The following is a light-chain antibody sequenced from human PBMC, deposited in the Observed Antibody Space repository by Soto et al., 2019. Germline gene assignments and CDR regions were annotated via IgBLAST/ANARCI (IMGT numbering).Light chain of an antibody. J-gene: IGKJ3*01. CDR2: AAS. CDR1: QGISRY. CDR3: QQYYSYPFT. V-gene: IGKV1-8*01. Sequence: AIRMTQSPSSLSASTGARVTITCRASQGISRYLAWYQQKPGKAPKLLIYAASTLQSGVPSRFSGSGSGTDFTLTISCLQSEDFATYYCQQYYSYPFTFGPGTKVDIK.